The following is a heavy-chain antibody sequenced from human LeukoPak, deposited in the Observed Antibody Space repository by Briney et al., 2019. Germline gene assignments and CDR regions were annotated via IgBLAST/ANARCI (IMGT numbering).Heavy chain of an antibody. CDR1: GFTFSSYW. V-gene: IGHV3-74*01. D-gene: IGHD5-24*01. CDR2: IKSDGSST. CDR3: ARVVETHFDY. J-gene: IGHJ4*02. Sequence: GGSLRLSCAASGFTFSSYWMHWVRQAPGKGLVWVSRIKSDGSSTTYADSVKGRFTISRDNAKNTLYLQMNSLRAEDRAVYYFARVVETHFDYWGQRALVTVSS.